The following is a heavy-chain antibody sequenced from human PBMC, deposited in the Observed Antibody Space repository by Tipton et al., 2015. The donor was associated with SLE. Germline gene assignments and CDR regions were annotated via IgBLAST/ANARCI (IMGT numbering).Heavy chain of an antibody. Sequence: TLSLTCTVSGASISSGTYFWSWIRQSAGKGLEWIGRIYTSGSTKYNPSLKSRVTISIDTSKNQFSLNLSSVTAADTAVYYCAVGSGGYQAAFDYWGQGTLVTVSS. CDR3: AVGSGGYQAAFDY. J-gene: IGHJ4*02. D-gene: IGHD2-15*01. CDR2: IYTSGST. CDR1: GASISSGTYF. V-gene: IGHV4-61*02.